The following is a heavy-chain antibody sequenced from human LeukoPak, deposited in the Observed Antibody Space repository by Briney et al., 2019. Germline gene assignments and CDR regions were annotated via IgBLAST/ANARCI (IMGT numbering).Heavy chain of an antibody. V-gene: IGHV4-61*08. D-gene: IGHD4-23*01. CDR2: IYYSGST. J-gene: IGHJ3*02. CDR3: ARAFTLIDYGGNSGAFDI. Sequence: SETLSLTCTVSGGSISSGGYYWSWIRQHPGKGLEWIGYIYYSGSTNYNPSLKSRVTISVDTSKNQFSLKLSSVTAADTAVYYCARAFTLIDYGGNSGAFDIWGQGTMVTVSS. CDR1: GGSISSGGYY.